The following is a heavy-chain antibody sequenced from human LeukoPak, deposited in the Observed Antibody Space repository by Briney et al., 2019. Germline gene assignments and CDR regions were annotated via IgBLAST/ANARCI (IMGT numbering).Heavy chain of an antibody. Sequence: ASVKVSCKASGYTFPNYGIIWVRQAPGQGLEWMGWISAYNGHTKYAQKFQGRVTMTTDTSTSTAYMDLRSLRSDDTAVYYCARDQFYRPYRGEAISFDYWGQGTLVTVSS. D-gene: IGHD3-10*01. V-gene: IGHV1-18*01. CDR2: ISAYNGHT. J-gene: IGHJ4*02. CDR1: GYTFPNYG. CDR3: ARDQFYRPYRGEAISFDY.